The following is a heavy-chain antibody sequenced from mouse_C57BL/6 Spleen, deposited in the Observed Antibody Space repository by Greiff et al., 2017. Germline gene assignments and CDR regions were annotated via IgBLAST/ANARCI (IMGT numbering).Heavy chain of an antibody. V-gene: IGHV1-64*01. CDR3: ARQAVVATGGWYFDV. D-gene: IGHD1-1*01. CDR1: GYTFTSYW. CDR2: IHPNSGST. J-gene: IGHJ1*03. Sequence: QVQLQQPGAELVKPGASVKLSCKASGYTFTSYWMHWVKQRPGQGLEWIGMIHPNSGSTNYNEKFKSKATLTVDKSSSTAYMQLSSLTSEDSAVXYCARQAVVATGGWYFDVWGTGTTVTVSS.